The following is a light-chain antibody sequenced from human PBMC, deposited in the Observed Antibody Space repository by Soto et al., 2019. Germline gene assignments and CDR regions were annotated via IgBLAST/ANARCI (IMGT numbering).Light chain of an antibody. V-gene: IGKV3-20*01. J-gene: IGKJ2*01. CDR3: HQYGSSPLYT. CDR1: QSVSSSY. CDR2: GAS. Sequence: EIVLTQSPGTLSLSPGERATLSCRGSQSVSSSYLAWYQQKPGQAPRLLIYGASSRATGIPDRFSGSGSGTDFTLTISRLEPEDFAVYYCHQYGSSPLYTFGQGTKLEIK.